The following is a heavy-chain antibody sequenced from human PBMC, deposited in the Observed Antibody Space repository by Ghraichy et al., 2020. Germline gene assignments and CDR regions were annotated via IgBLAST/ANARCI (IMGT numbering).Heavy chain of an antibody. CDR1: GGSFSGYY. J-gene: IGHJ6*02. CDR3: ARGDKRIVVVPAAPDFYYYYGMDV. V-gene: IGHV4-34*01. Sequence: SQTLSLTCAVYGGSFSGYYCSWIRQPPGKGLEWIGEINHSGSTNYNPSLKSRVTISVDTSKNQFSLKLSSVTAADTAVYYCARGDKRIVVVPAAPDFYYYYGMDVWGQGTTVTVSS. D-gene: IGHD2-2*01. CDR2: INHSGST.